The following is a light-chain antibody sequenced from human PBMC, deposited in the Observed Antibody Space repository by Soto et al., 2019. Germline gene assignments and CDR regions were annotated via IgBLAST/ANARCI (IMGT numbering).Light chain of an antibody. V-gene: IGKV3-15*01. CDR1: QSVSSN. CDR3: QQYNPWPPYN. J-gene: IGKJ2*01. CDR2: DAS. Sequence: DIVMTQSPGTLSVSPGERDTLSCRASQSVSSNLAWYQQKPGQAPRLLIYDASTRATDIPARFSGSVSGTDFTLSISSLQSEAFTVYLWQQYNPWPPYNFGQGKKLEI.